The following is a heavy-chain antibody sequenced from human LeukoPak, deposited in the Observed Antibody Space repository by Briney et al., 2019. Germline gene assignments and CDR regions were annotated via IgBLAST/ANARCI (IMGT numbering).Heavy chain of an antibody. V-gene: IGHV3-7*05. CDR2: IKKDGSEE. Sequence: PGGSLRLSCAASGLTFSSYWMSWVRQAPGKGLEWVANIKKDGSEEYYVDSVKGRFTISRDNAKNSLYLQMNSLRAEDTAVYYCARDFDNWGQGTLVTVSS. J-gene: IGHJ4*02. CDR3: ARDFDN. CDR1: GLTFSSYW.